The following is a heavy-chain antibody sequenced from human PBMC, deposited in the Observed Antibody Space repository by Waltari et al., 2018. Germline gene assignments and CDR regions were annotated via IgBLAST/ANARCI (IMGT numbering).Heavy chain of an antibody. D-gene: IGHD6-19*01. J-gene: IGHJ5*02. CDR2: SNPNSGST. CDR1: GYTFTGYY. Sequence: QVQLVQSGAEVKKPGASVKVSCKASGYTFTGYYMHWGRQAPGHGLEWMGRSNPNSGSTNEAEKFQGRGTMTRDTSISTAYMELSRLRSDDTAGYDCASATRAAVFDPWGQGTLVTVSS. V-gene: IGHV1-2*06. CDR3: ASATRAAVFDP.